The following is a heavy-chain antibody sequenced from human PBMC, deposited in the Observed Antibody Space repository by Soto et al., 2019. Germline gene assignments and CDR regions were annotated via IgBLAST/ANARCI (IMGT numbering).Heavy chain of an antibody. CDR3: AKGRVVGVTTCPDF. CDR2: INGNGRSK. J-gene: IGHJ4*02. D-gene: IGHD1-26*01. V-gene: IGHV3-23*01. CDR1: GFTFSNFA. Sequence: EVQLLESGGGLVQPGGSLRLSCAASGFTFSNFAMSWYRQAPGKGLEWVSVINGNGRSKYHADSVQGSFTISRDNSKNALYLQMNSLRAGDTALYYCAKGRVVGVTTCPDFWGQGTLVTVSS.